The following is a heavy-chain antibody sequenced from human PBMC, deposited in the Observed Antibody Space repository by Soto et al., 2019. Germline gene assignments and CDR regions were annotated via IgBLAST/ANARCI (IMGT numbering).Heavy chain of an antibody. V-gene: IGHV4-59*02. CDR1: GGSVSDNY. CDR3: ARGTVTVNYFDS. Sequence: SETLSLTCTVSGGSVSDNYWSWIRQPPGKGLEWIGYIHYSGGTNYNPSLKSRVTMSVDTSKNQFSLNLNSLTAADTAVHYCARGTVTVNYFDSWGQGTLVTVSS. D-gene: IGHD4-17*01. J-gene: IGHJ4*02. CDR2: IHYSGGT.